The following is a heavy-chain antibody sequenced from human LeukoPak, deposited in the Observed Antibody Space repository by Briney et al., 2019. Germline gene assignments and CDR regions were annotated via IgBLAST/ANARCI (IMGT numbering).Heavy chain of an antibody. D-gene: IGHD6-6*01. CDR2: INHSGST. CDR1: GGSFSGYY. CDR3: ARDKQLVRGFDYYYYMDV. Sequence: KPSETLSLTCAVYGGSFSGYYWSWIRQPPGKGLEWIGEINHSGSTNYNPSLKSRVTISVDTSKNQFSLKLSSVTAADTAVYYCARDKQLVRGFDYYYYMDVWGKGTTVTVSS. V-gene: IGHV4-34*01. J-gene: IGHJ6*03.